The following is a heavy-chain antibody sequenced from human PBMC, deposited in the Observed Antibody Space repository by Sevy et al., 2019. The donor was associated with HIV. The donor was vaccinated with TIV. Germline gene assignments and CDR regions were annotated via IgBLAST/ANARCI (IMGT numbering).Heavy chain of an antibody. Sequence: GGSLRLSCAASGFNFSSYGMHWVRQAPGKGLEWVAVISYDGSSKYYADSVKGRFTISRDNSKNTVYLQINRLRAEDTAVYYCAKESGSYYDFWSGHDAFAILGQGTMVTVSS. CDR3: AKESGSYYDFWSGHDAFAI. J-gene: IGHJ3*02. CDR1: GFNFSSYG. V-gene: IGHV3-30*18. CDR2: ISYDGSSK. D-gene: IGHD3-3*01.